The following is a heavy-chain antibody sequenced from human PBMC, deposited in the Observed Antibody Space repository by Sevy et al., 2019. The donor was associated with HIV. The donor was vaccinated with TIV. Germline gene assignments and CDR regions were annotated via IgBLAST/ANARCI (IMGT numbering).Heavy chain of an antibody. V-gene: IGHV3-48*02. J-gene: IGHJ4*02. CDR3: ARERGTYYDTSGYPYLLEAGFDY. D-gene: IGHD3-22*01. CDR1: GFPFNYYA. CDR2: INSDSDTM. Sequence: GGSLRLSCVASGFPFNYYAMNWVRQAPGKGLEWILYINSDSDTMYYGDSVKGRFTISRNNAKNSLYLQMNSLGDEDTAVDYCARERGTYYDTSGYPYLLEAGFDYWGQGTLVTVSS.